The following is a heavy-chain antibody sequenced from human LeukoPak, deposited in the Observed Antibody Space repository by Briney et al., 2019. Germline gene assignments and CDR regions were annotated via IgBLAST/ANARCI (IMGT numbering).Heavy chain of an antibody. Sequence: ASVKVSCKTSGYTFTGYFMHWVRQAPGQGLEWMGWINPNSGGTNYAQKFQGRVTMTRDMSTSTVYMELSSLRSEDTAVYYCARDPVDQPYWFFDLWGRGTLVTVSS. CDR1: GYTFTGYF. V-gene: IGHV1-2*02. CDR2: INPNSGGT. CDR3: ARDPVDQPYWFFDL. D-gene: IGHD2-2*01. J-gene: IGHJ2*01.